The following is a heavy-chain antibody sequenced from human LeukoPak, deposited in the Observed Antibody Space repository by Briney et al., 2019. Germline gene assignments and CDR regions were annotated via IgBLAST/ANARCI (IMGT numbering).Heavy chain of an antibody. CDR2: IWSDGSNK. Sequence: PGRSLRLSCAASGFTFSSYGMHWVRQAPGKGLEWVAVIWSDGSNKYYADSAKGRFTISRDNSKNTLYLQMNSLRAEDTAVYYCARAGYSSGWYVYFDYWGQGTLVTVSS. J-gene: IGHJ4*02. CDR1: GFTFSSYG. CDR3: ARAGYSSGWYVYFDY. V-gene: IGHV3-33*01. D-gene: IGHD6-19*01.